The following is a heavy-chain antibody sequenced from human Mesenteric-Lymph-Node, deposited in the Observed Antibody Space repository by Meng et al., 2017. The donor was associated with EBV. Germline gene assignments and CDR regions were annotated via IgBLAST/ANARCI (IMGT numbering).Heavy chain of an antibody. CDR1: XGSFSGYY. Sequence: QVQLQQWGAGLLKPSXXXXXTXXVXXGSFSGYYWSWIRQPPGKGLEWIGEINHSGSTNYNPSLKSRVTISVDTSKNQFPLKLSSVTAADTAVYYCARGPPGCSSTSCYAGKKELAYWGQGTLVTVSS. D-gene: IGHD2-2*01. V-gene: IGHV4-34*01. CDR3: ARGPPGCSSTSCYAGKKELAY. J-gene: IGHJ4*02. CDR2: INHSGST.